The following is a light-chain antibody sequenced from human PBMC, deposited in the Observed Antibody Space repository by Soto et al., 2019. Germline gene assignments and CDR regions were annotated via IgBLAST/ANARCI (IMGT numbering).Light chain of an antibody. V-gene: IGKV3-20*01. CDR3: QQYGRLLT. CDR1: QSVSSSY. Sequence: EIVLTQSPGTLSLSPEERATLSCRASQSVSSSYLAWYQQKPGQAPRLLIYGASSRATGIPDRFSGSGSGTDFTLTISRLEPEDFAVYYCQQYGRLLTFGGGTKVDIK. CDR2: GAS. J-gene: IGKJ4*01.